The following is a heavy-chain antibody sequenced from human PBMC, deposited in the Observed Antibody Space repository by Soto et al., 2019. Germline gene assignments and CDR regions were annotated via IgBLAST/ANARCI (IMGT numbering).Heavy chain of an antibody. CDR3: ARGSVSGSFLIDY. D-gene: IGHD1-26*01. Sequence: QVHLVESGGGVVQPGRSLRLSCAASGFTFSNYAMHWVRQAPGKGLEWMAITSDDESRRYYADSVRGRFTISRDNSKNTLYLEMNSLRDEDTAQFYCARGSVSGSFLIDYWGQGVLVTVPS. J-gene: IGHJ4*02. CDR2: TSDDESRR. CDR1: GFTFSNYA. V-gene: IGHV3-30*04.